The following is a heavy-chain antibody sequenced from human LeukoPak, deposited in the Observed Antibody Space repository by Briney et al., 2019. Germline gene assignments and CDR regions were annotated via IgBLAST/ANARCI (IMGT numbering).Heavy chain of an antibody. Sequence: SETLSLTCTVSGVSINSHYLNWIRQPPGKGLVWIGFIYGSGSTNYNPSLMSRVTMSVDTSKSQFSLKLSSVTAADTAVYYCVVSPNQDFFDYWGQGTLVTVSS. V-gene: IGHV4-4*09. CDR1: GVSINSHY. CDR2: IYGSGST. J-gene: IGHJ4*02. CDR3: VVSPNQDFFDY.